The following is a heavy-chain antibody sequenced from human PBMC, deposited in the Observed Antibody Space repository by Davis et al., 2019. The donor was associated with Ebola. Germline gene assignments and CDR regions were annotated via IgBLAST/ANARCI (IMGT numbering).Heavy chain of an antibody. CDR3: ARSQSAPYRYCSGGSCYGGWPYYFDY. J-gene: IGHJ4*02. D-gene: IGHD2-15*01. CDR2: IKQDGSEK. CDR1: GFTFSSYW. Sequence: GESLKISCAASGFTFSSYWMSWVRQAPGKGLEWVANIKQDGSEKYYVDSVKGRFTISRDNAKNSLYLQMNSLRAEDTAVYYCARSQSAPYRYCSGGSCYGGWPYYFDYWGQGTLVTVSS. V-gene: IGHV3-7*01.